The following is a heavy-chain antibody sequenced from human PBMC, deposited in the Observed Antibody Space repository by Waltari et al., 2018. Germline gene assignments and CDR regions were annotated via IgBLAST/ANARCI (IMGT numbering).Heavy chain of an antibody. CDR3: ARGPSPSYYYDSSGYSAYYFDY. J-gene: IGHJ4*02. Sequence: QVQLQQWGAGLLKPSETLSLTCAVYGGSFSGYYWSWIRQPPGKGLEWIGEINHSGSTNYTPSLKSRVTISVDTSKNQFSLKLSSVTAADTAVYYCARGPSPSYYYDSSGYSAYYFDYWGQGTLVTVSS. CDR2: INHSGST. CDR1: GGSFSGYY. V-gene: IGHV4-34*01. D-gene: IGHD3-22*01.